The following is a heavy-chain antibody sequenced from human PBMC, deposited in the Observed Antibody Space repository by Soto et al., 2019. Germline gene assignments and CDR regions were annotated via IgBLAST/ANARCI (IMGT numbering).Heavy chain of an antibody. Sequence: QLQLQESGPGLVKPSETLSLTCTVSGGSISSSSFYWGWIRQPPGKGLEWIGNIYYSGSTYYNPSLKSRVTISVDTSKNQFSLRLSSVTAADTAVYYCAGGYGSGSYCFYWGQGTLVTVSS. V-gene: IGHV4-39*01. CDR3: AGGYGSGSYCFY. CDR1: GGSISSSSFY. D-gene: IGHD3-10*01. CDR2: IYYSGST. J-gene: IGHJ4*02.